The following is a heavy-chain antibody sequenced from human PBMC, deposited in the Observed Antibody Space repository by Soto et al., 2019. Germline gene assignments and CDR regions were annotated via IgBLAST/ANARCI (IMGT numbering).Heavy chain of an antibody. D-gene: IGHD4-17*01. CDR1: GFTFSSYS. V-gene: IGHV3-21*01. J-gene: IGHJ3*02. CDR3: ARDKSTVTAFDI. CDR2: ISSSSSYI. Sequence: PGGSLRLSCAASGFTFSSYSMNWVRQAPGKGLEWVSSISSSSSYIYYADSVKGRFTISRDNAKNSLYLQMNSLRAEDTAVYYCARDKSTVTAFDIWGQGTMVTVSS.